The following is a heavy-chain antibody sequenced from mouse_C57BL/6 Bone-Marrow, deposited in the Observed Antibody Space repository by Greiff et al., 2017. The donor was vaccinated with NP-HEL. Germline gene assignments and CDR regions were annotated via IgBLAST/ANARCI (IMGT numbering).Heavy chain of an antibody. V-gene: IGHV1-59*01. Sequence: QVQLQQPGAELVRPGTSVKLSCKASGYTFTSYWMHWVKQRPGQGLEWIGVIDPSDSYTNYNQKFKGKAKLTVDTSSSTAYMQLSSLTSEDSAVYYCARWSVWGTGTTVTVSS. J-gene: IGHJ1*03. CDR3: ARWSV. CDR1: GYTFTSYW. CDR2: IDPSDSYT.